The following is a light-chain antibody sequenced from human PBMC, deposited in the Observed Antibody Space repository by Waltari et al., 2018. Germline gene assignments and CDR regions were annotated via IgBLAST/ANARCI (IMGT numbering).Light chain of an antibody. Sequence: EIEMTQSPASLSVSPGETAILTCRASQNIGTSLSWFQLRPGRAPRHRIYGASTRATGIPARFRASGAGTGFSLTLSSLQSDDFAVYYCLQYNNWPYTFGQGTRLEIK. CDR3: LQYNNWPYT. J-gene: IGKJ2*01. CDR1: QNIGTS. V-gene: IGKV3-15*01. CDR2: GAS.